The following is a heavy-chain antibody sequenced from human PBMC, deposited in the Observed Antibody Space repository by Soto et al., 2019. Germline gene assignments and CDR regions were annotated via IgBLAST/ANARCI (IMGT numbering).Heavy chain of an antibody. D-gene: IGHD6-19*01. V-gene: IGHV3-9*01. CDR1: GFTFDDYA. CDR2: ISWNSGSI. Sequence: GGSLRLSCAASGFTFDDYAMHWVRQAPGKGLEWVSGISWNSGSIGYADSVKGRFTISRDNAKNSLYLQMNSLRAEDTALYYCAKDMDIAVAGTRDAFDIWGQGTMVTVSS. CDR3: AKDMDIAVAGTRDAFDI. J-gene: IGHJ3*02.